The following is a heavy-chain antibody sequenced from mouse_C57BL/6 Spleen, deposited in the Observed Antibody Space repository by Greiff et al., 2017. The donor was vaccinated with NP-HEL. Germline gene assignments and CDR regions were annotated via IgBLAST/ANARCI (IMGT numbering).Heavy chain of an antibody. V-gene: IGHV1-12*01. D-gene: IGHD1-1*01. Sequence: LQQSGAELVRPGASVKMSCKASGYTFTSYNIHWVKQTPRQGLEWIGAIYPGNGDTSYNQKFKGKATLTVDKSSSTAYMQLSSLTSTDSAVYDGAGGGSSYHYYAMDYWGQGTSVTVSS. CDR3: AGGGSSYHYYAMDY. CDR1: GYTFTSYN. J-gene: IGHJ4*01. CDR2: IYPGNGDT.